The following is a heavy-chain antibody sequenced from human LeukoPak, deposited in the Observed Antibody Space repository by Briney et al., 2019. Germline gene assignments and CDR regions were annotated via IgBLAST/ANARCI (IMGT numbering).Heavy chain of an antibody. CDR1: GFTFSSYA. D-gene: IGHD3-16*01. J-gene: IGHJ1*01. CDR3: ARVASITFGGVMVIDEYFQH. CDR2: ISYDGSNK. Sequence: PGRSLRLSCAASGFTFSSYAIHWVRQAPGKGREGVAVISYDGSNKYYADSVKGRFTIYRDNSKNTLYLQMSSLRAEDTAVYYCARVASITFGGVMVIDEYFQHWGQGTLVTVSS. V-gene: IGHV3-30-3*01.